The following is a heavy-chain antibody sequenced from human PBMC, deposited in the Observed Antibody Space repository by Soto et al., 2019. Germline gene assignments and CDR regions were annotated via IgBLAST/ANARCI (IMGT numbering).Heavy chain of an antibody. CDR1: GGTFSSYT. CDR3: ERISSIAALDY. D-gene: IGHD6-6*01. V-gene: IGHV1-69*02. J-gene: IGHJ4*02. Sequence: QVQLVQSGAEVKKPGSSVKVSCKASGGTFSSYTISWVRQAPGQGLEWMGRIIPILGIANYAQKFQGRVTITADKSTSTAYMELSSLRSEDTAVYYCERISSIAALDYWGQGTLVTVSS. CDR2: IIPILGIA.